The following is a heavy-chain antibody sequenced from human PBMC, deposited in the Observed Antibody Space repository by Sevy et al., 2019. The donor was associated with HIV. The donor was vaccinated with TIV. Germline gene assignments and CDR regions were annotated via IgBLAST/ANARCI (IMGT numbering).Heavy chain of an antibody. CDR3: ARQLRSGNYYTFDF. CDR2: IWYDGSNK. J-gene: IGHJ4*02. V-gene: IGHV3-33*01. Sequence: GGSLRLSCAASGFIFSNYGMHWVRQAPGKGVEWVAVIWYDGSNKFYGDSMKGRFSISRDNSNNMLYLQINTLRDEDTAVYYCARQLRSGNYYTFDFWGQGSLVTVSS. D-gene: IGHD1-26*01. CDR1: GFIFSNYG.